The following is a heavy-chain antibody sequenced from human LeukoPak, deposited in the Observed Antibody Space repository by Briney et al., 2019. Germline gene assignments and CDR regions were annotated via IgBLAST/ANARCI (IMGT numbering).Heavy chain of an antibody. J-gene: IGHJ3*02. V-gene: IGHV4-59*01. D-gene: IGHD3-3*01. Sequence: PSETLSLTCTVSGGSISSYYWSWIRQPPGRGREWIGYIYYSGSTNDNPSLKSRVTISVDTSKNQFSLKLSSVTAADTAVYYCARGGSGYYNDAFDIWGQGTMVTVSS. CDR3: ARGGSGYYNDAFDI. CDR2: IYYSGST. CDR1: GGSISSYY.